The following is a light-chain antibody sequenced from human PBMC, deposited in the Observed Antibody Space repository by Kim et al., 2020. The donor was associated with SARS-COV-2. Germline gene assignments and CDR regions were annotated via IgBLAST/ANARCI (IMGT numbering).Light chain of an antibody. CDR1: QSISSW. CDR2: KAS. V-gene: IGKV1-5*03. CDR3: QQYWT. Sequence: QSPATLSASVGDRVTITCRASQSISSWLAWYQQKPGKAPKLLIYKASSLESGVPSRFSGSGSGTEFTLTISSLQPDDFATYYCQQYWTFGQGTKVDIK. J-gene: IGKJ1*01.